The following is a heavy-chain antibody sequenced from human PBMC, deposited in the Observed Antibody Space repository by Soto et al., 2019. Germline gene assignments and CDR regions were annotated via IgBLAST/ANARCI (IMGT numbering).Heavy chain of an antibody. Sequence: QVQLQESGPGLVKPSQTLSLTCTVSGGSISSGGYYWSWIRQHPGKGLEWIGYIYYSGSTYYNPSLKSRVTIAVDTSKNQFSLKLSSVTAADTAVYYCARQQLRGGWFDPWGQGTLVTVSS. CDR2: IYYSGST. CDR1: GGSISSGGYY. J-gene: IGHJ5*02. D-gene: IGHD6-13*01. CDR3: ARQQLRGGWFDP. V-gene: IGHV4-31*03.